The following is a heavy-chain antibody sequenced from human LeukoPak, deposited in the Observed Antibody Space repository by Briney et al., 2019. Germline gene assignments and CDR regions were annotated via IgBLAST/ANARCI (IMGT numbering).Heavy chain of an antibody. J-gene: IGHJ4*02. CDR1: GYTFTSYY. CDR3: ATATGYSYGYTY. D-gene: IGHD5-18*01. Sequence: APVKVSCKASGYTFTSYYMHWVRQAPGQGLEWMGIINPSGGSTSYAQKFQGRVTMTRDTSTSTFYMDLSSLRSEDTAMYYCATATGYSYGYTYWGQGTLVTVSS. CDR2: INPSGGST. V-gene: IGHV1-46*01.